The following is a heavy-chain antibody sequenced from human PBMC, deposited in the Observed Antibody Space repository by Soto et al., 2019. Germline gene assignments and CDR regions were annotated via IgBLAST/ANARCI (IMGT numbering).Heavy chain of an antibody. CDR2: LFYSGAI. V-gene: IGHV4-39*01. J-gene: IGHJ3*02. D-gene: IGHD3-22*01. CDR1: GGSISSISSY. CDR3: ARHVTRSSGYSRRDAFDI. Sequence: SLTCTVSGGSISSISSYWGWIRQPPGKGLEWIGSLFYSGAIYYKPSLRSRVTTSVDTSKNQFSLKVTSVTAADTAVYYCARHVTRSSGYSRRDAFDIWGQGTMVTVS.